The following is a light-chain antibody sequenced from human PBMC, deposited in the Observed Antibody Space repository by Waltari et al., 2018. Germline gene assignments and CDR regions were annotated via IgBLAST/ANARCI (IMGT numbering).Light chain of an antibody. CDR2: SQV. V-gene: IGLV1-44*01. J-gene: IGLJ2*01. CDR1: SSNIGSNA. Sequence: QSMLTQPPSASGSPGQRVTISCSGGSSNIGSNALNWYQQLPGTAPKRLMDSQVLGPSGVPDRFSGSRSGPSASLAISGLQSEDEADYYCSAWDDSLQVVLFGGGTKLTVL. CDR3: SAWDDSLQVVL.